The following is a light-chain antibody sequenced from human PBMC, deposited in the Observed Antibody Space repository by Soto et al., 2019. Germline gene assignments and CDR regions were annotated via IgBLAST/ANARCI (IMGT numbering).Light chain of an antibody. CDR1: QSVSSSY. CDR2: DAS. Sequence: EILFTQSPGTLSLSPGERATLSCRASQSVSSSYLAWYQQKPGQAPRLLIYDASNRATGIPARFSGSGSGTDFTLTISSLEPEDFAVYYCQQRSNWRWTFGQGTKVDIK. CDR3: QQRSNWRWT. V-gene: IGKV3D-20*02. J-gene: IGKJ1*01.